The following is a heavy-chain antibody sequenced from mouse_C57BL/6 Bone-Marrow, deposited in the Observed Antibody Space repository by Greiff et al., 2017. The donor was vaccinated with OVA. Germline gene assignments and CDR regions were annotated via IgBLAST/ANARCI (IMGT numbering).Heavy chain of an antibody. Sequence: EVMLVESGPELVKPGASVKISCKASGYSFTGYYMNWVKQSPEKSLEWIGEINPSTGGTTYNQKFKAKATLTVDKSSSTAYMQLKSLTSEDSAVYYCARGYYYGRGYFDVWGTGTTVTVFS. J-gene: IGHJ1*03. D-gene: IGHD1-1*01. CDR1: GYSFTGYY. CDR2: INPSTGGT. V-gene: IGHV1-42*01. CDR3: ARGYYYGRGYFDV.